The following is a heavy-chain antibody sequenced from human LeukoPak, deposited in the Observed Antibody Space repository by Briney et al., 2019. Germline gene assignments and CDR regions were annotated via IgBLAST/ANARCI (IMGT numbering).Heavy chain of an antibody. D-gene: IGHD2-15*01. CDR2: IYYSGSA. V-gene: IGHV4-39*01. Sequence: PSETLSLTCTVSGGSISSSSYYWGWIRQPPGKGLEWIGSIYYSGSAYYNPSLKSRVTISVDTSKNQFSLKLSSVTAADTAVCYCARPGGYCSGGSCSDAFDIWGQGTMVTVSS. J-gene: IGHJ3*02. CDR1: GGSISSSSYY. CDR3: ARPGGYCSGGSCSDAFDI.